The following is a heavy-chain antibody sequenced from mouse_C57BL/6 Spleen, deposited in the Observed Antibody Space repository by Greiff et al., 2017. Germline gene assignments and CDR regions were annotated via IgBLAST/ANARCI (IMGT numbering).Heavy chain of an antibody. CDR1: GFTFSDYY. CDR2: INYDGSST. CDR3: AREDDYDWFAY. D-gene: IGHD2-4*01. V-gene: IGHV5-16*01. Sequence: EVQVVESEGGLVQPGSSMKLSCTASGFTFSDYYMAWVRQVPEKGLEWVANINYDGSSTYYLDSLKSRFIISRDNAKNILYLQMSSLKSEDTATYYCAREDDYDWFAYWGQGTLVTVSA. J-gene: IGHJ3*01.